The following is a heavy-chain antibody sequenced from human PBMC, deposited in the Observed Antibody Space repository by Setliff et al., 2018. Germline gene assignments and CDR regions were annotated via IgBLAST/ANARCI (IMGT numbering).Heavy chain of an antibody. V-gene: IGHV1-18*01. CDR2: INNYSFKT. J-gene: IGHJ4*02. Sequence: LEWMGWINNYSFKTNYPQKFLGRVTVTTDTSTGTAYMELGSLTSDDTAIYYCARINFYVSSGYYYAPDYWGPGTLVTVSS. CDR3: ARINFYVSSGYYYAPDY. D-gene: IGHD3-22*01.